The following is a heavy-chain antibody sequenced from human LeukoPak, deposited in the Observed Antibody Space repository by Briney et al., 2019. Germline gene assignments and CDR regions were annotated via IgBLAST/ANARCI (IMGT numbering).Heavy chain of an antibody. CDR1: GGSIISDNYY. V-gene: IGHV3-21*01. CDR3: ARGDAFDI. CDR2: ISSSSSYI. J-gene: IGHJ3*02. Sequence: PSEALSLTCTVSGGSIISDNYYWAWVRQAPGKGLEWVSSISSSSSYIYYADSVKGRFTISRDNAKSSLYLQMNSLRAEDTAVYYCARGDAFDIWGQGTMVTVSS.